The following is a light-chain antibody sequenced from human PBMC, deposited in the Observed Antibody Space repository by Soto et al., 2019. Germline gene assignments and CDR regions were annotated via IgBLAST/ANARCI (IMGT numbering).Light chain of an antibody. CDR2: LNSDGSH. CDR3: QTYEV. J-gene: IGLJ2*01. Sequence: QPVLTQSPSASASLGASVKLTCTLSSGHSSYAIAWHQQQPEKGPRYLMKLNSDGSHSKGDGIPDRFSGSSSGAERYLIISSLQSEDEADYYCQTYEVFGGGTKLTVL. V-gene: IGLV4-69*01. CDR1: SGHSSYA.